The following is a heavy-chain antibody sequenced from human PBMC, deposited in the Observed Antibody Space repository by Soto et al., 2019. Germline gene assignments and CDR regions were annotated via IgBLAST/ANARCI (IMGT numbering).Heavy chain of an antibody. D-gene: IGHD2-8*01. Sequence: SETLSLTCTVSGGSISSSSYYWGWIRQPPGKGLEWIGSIYYSGSTYYNPSLKSRVTISVDTSKNQFSLKQSSVTAADTAVYYCARRGYYAISAFDIWGQGTMVTVSS. CDR1: GGSISSSSYY. CDR2: IYYSGST. CDR3: ARRGYYAISAFDI. V-gene: IGHV4-39*01. J-gene: IGHJ3*02.